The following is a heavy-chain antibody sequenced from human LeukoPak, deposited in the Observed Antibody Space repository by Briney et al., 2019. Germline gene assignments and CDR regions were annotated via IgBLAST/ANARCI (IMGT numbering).Heavy chain of an antibody. V-gene: IGHV4-59*08. D-gene: IGHD2-15*01. CDR2: IYYSGTT. CDR3: ARQLGYSYFDY. Sequence: SETLSLTCTVSGGSTGSYYWSWIRQPPGKGLEWVGYIYYSGTTNYNPSLKSRVTISVDTSKNQFSLKLSSVTAADTAVYYCARQLGYSYFDYWGQGTLVTVSS. CDR1: GGSTGSYY. J-gene: IGHJ4*02.